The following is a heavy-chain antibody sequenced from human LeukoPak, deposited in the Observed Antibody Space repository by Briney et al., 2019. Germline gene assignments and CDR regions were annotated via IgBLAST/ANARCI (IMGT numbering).Heavy chain of an antibody. CDR3: AGELDGSGSFDY. J-gene: IGHJ4*02. CDR2: INSNGRST. V-gene: IGHV3-64*02. CDR1: GFTFSRYT. Sequence: GGSLRLSCAASGFTFSRYTMHWVRQAPGKRLEYFSAINSNGRSTYYADSVKGRFTLSRDNSRNTLYLQMGSLRIEDTAVYYCAGELDGSGSFDYWGQGTLVTVSS. D-gene: IGHD3-10*01.